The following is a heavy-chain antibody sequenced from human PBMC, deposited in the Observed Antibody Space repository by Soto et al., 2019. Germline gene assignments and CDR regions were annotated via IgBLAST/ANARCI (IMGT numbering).Heavy chain of an antibody. V-gene: IGHV3-23*01. J-gene: IGHJ4*02. Sequence: GGSLRLSCAASGFTFSIYAMSWVRQAPGKGLEWVSAISGSGDYTYYADSVKGRFAISRDNSKNTLYLQMNSLRAEDTAVYYCAKVLRAVAGTSAYWGQGTLVPVSS. CDR2: ISGSGDYT. CDR3: AKVLRAVAGTSAY. CDR1: GFTFSIYA. D-gene: IGHD6-19*01.